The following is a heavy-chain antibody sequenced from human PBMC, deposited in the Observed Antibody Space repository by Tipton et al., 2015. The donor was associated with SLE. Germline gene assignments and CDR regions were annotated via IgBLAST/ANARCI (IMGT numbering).Heavy chain of an antibody. Sequence: QSGAEVKKPGSSVKVSCKASGGTFSSYTISWVRQAPGQGLEWMGRIIPILGIANYAQKFQGRVTITADKSTSTAYMELSSLRSEDTAVYYCARSYSSTEVGLDVWGQGTTVTVSS. CDR3: ARSYSSTEVGLDV. CDR2: IIPILGIA. J-gene: IGHJ6*02. D-gene: IGHD6-13*01. V-gene: IGHV1-69*02. CDR1: GGTFSSYT.